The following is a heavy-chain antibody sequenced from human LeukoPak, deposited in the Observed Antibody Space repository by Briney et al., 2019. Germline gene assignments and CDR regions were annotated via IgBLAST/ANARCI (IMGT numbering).Heavy chain of an antibody. Sequence: PSETLSLTCAVYGGSFSGYYWSWIRQPPGKGLEWIGEINHSGSTNYNPSLKSRVTISVDTSKNQFSLKLSSVTAADTAVYDCARGRGYSSGWAYFDYWGQGTLVTVSS. CDR3: ARGRGYSSGWAYFDY. CDR1: GGSFSGYY. D-gene: IGHD6-19*01. V-gene: IGHV4-34*01. J-gene: IGHJ4*02. CDR2: INHSGST.